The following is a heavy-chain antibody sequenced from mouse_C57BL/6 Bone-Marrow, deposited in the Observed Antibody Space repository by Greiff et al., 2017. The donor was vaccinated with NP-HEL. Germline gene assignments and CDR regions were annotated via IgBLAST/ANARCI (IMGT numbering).Heavy chain of an antibody. CDR2: SRNKANDYTT. CDR3: ARVNWDAMDY. CDR1: GFTFSDFY. D-gene: IGHD4-1*02. J-gene: IGHJ4*01. V-gene: IGHV7-1*01. Sequence: EVHLVESGGGLVQSGRSLRLSCATSGFTFSDFYMEWVRQAPGKGLEWIAASRNKANDYTTEYSASVKGRFIVSRDTSQSILYLQMNALRAEDTAIYYCARVNWDAMDYWGQGTSVTVSS.